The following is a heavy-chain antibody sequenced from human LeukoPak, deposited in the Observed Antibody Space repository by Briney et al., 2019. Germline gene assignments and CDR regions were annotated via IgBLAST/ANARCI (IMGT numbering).Heavy chain of an antibody. CDR2: IYYSGST. J-gene: IGHJ6*02. D-gene: IGHD1-14*01. V-gene: IGHV4-59*01. CDR1: GGSISSYY. Sequence: SETLSLTCTVSGGSISSYYWSWIRQPPGKGLEWIGYIYYSGSTNYNPSLKSRVTISVDTSKNQFSLKLSSETAADTAVYYCAREANRFRFYGMDVWGQGTTVTVSS. CDR3: AREANRFRFYGMDV.